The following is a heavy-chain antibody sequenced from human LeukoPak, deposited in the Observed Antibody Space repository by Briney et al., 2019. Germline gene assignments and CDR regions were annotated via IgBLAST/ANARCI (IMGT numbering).Heavy chain of an antibody. D-gene: IGHD2-8*02. CDR1: GFTFSSYA. V-gene: IGHV3-30*04. Sequence: PGGSLRLSCAASGFTFSSYAMHWVRQAPGKGLEWVAVISYDGSNKYYADSVKGRFTISRDNSKNTLYLQMNSLRAEDTAVYYCARDRLLAYWGQGTLVTVSS. CDR3: ARDRLLAY. J-gene: IGHJ4*02. CDR2: ISYDGSNK.